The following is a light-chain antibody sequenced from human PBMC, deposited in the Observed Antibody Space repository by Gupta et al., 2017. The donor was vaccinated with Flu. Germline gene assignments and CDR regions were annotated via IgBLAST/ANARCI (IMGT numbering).Light chain of an antibody. J-gene: IGKJ2*01. CDR2: DAS. CDR1: QSINKY. CDR3: QQRGDSPIYT. V-gene: IGKV3-11*01. Sequence: EIVLTQSPATLSLSPGERATLSCRASQSINKYLAWYQQKPGQAPRLLIYDASNRATGIPARFRGSWSGTDFTLTINSLEPEDFAVYYCQQRGDSPIYTFGQGTRLEIK.